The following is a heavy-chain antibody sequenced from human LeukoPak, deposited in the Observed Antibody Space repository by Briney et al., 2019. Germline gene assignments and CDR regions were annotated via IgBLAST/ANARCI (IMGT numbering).Heavy chain of an antibody. D-gene: IGHD3-22*01. J-gene: IGHJ3*02. CDR1: GGSISSGGDY. CDR3: ARVVEYYYDSSGYGAFDI. V-gene: IGHV4-31*03. Sequence: PSETLSLTCTVSGGSISSGGDYWSWIRQHPGKGLEWIGYIYYSGSTYYNPSLKSRVTISVDTSKNQFSLKLSSVTAADTAVYYCARVVEYYYDSSGYGAFDIWGQGTMVTVSS. CDR2: IYYSGST.